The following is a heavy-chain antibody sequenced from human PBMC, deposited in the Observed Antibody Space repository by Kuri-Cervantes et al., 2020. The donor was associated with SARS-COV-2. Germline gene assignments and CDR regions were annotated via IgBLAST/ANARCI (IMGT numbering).Heavy chain of an antibody. CDR2: MSYSGNT. CDR1: GGSISSGNYY. V-gene: IGHV4-30-4*08. J-gene: IGHJ5*02. Sequence: SETLSLTCTVSGGSISSGNYYWSWIRQPPGKGLEWIGHMSYSGNTYYNPSLKSRVSISVDTSKNQFSLKLSSVTAADTAMYYCAREVVTAAGIWFDPWGQGTLVTVSS. D-gene: IGHD6-13*01. CDR3: AREVVTAAGIWFDP.